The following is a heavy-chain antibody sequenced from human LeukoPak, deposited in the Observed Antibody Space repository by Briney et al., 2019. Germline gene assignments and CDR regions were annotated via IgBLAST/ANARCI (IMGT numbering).Heavy chain of an antibody. D-gene: IGHD2-15*01. CDR1: GGSISSYY. Sequence: PSETLSLTCTVSGGSISSYYWSWIRQPAGKGLEWIGRIYTSGSTNYNPSLKSRVTISVDTSKNQFSLKLSSVTAADTAVYYCARGPGYCSGGSCYLSYNWFDPWGQGTLVTVSS. J-gene: IGHJ5*02. V-gene: IGHV4-4*07. CDR2: IYTSGST. CDR3: ARGPGYCSGGSCYLSYNWFDP.